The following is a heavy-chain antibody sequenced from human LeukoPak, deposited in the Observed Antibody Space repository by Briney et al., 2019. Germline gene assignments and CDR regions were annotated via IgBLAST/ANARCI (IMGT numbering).Heavy chain of an antibody. Sequence: GGSLRLSCAASGFTFSSYAMHWVRQAPGKGLEWVAVISYDGSNKYYADSVKGRFTISRDNSKNTLYLQMNSLRAEDTAVYYCARDPQGGSGSYFDCWGQGTLVTVSS. D-gene: IGHD3-10*01. J-gene: IGHJ4*02. CDR2: ISYDGSNK. CDR3: ARDPQGGSGSYFDC. CDR1: GFTFSSYA. V-gene: IGHV3-30-3*01.